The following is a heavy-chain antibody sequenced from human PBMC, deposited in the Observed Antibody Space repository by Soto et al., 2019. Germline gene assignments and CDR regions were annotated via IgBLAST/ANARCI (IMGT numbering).Heavy chain of an antibody. Sequence: GESLKISCQCSGYTFSNFWIAWVRQLPGKGLEWMGIIYPGDYETRYSPSFHGKVTISADRSIGTVYLQWSSLEASDSAFYFCARSPRSSPYFDYWGQGARVTVSS. CDR1: GYTFSNFW. D-gene: IGHD6-13*01. CDR3: ARSPRSSPYFDY. J-gene: IGHJ4*02. CDR2: IYPGDYET. V-gene: IGHV5-51*01.